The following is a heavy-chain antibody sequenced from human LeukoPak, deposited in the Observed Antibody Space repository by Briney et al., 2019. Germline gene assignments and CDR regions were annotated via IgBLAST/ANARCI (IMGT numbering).Heavy chain of an antibody. V-gene: IGHV3-74*01. J-gene: IGHJ6*02. Sequence: GGSLRLSCAASAFTFNTYWMHWVRQVPGRGLEWVSRINGDESSTNYADSVKGRFTISRDNAKDTLYLHMNSLTAEDTAVYYCAKSDHHSSSWYYMTEDYYYYYGMDVWGQGTTVTVSS. CDR2: INGDESST. CDR3: AKSDHHSSSWYYMTEDYYYYYGMDV. D-gene: IGHD6-13*01. CDR1: AFTFNTYW.